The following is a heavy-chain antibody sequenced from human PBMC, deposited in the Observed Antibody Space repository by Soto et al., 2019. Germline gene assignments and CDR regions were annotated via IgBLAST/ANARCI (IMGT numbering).Heavy chain of an antibody. CDR2: MLYSGLT. Sequence: SETLSLTCSVSGYSVSSSDYYRAWIRQPPGKGLEWIGGMLYSGLTYYNPSLKSRVTLSVDTSKNQFSVRLNSVTASDTAVYYCAPLSVSLSGPYGIHVWGQGTTVTVSS. J-gene: IGHJ6*02. CDR1: GYSVSSSDYY. CDR3: APLSVSLSGPYGIHV. D-gene: IGHD2-15*01. V-gene: IGHV4-39*01.